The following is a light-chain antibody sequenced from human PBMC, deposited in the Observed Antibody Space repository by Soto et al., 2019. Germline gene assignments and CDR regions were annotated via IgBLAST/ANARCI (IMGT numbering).Light chain of an antibody. J-gene: IGKJ2*01. CDR3: QQYYCTPYT. CDR2: WAS. CDR1: QSVLYSSNNKNY. V-gene: IGKV4-1*01. Sequence: DIVLTQSPDSLAVSLGERATINCKSSQSVLYSSNNKNYLAWYQQKSGQPPKLLIYWASTRESGVPDRFSGSGSGTDFTLTISSLQAEDVAVYYCQQYYCTPYTFGQGTKLEIK.